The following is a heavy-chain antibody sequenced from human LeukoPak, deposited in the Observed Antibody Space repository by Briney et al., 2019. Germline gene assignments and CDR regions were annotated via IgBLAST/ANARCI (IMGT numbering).Heavy chain of an antibody. CDR2: FDPEDGET. D-gene: IGHD2-2*01. V-gene: IGHV1-24*01. Sequence: ASVRVSCKGSGYTLTELSMHWVRQAPGKGGEGMGGFDPEDGETIYAQKFQGRVTMTEETSTDTPYMQLSSLRSEATAVYYCATGLVDVVPAANFDYWGQGTLVTVSS. J-gene: IGHJ4*02. CDR3: ATGLVDVVPAANFDY. CDR1: GYTLTELS.